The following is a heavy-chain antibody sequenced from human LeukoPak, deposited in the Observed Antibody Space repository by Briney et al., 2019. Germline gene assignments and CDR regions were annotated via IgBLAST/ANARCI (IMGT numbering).Heavy chain of an antibody. CDR1: GGSFSGCY. CDR2: INHSGST. Sequence: PSETLSLTCAVYGGSFSGCYWSWIRQPPGKGLEWIGEINHSGSTNYNPSLKSRVTISVDTSKNQFSLKLSSVTAADTAVCYCARIVVVIKRVRYFDYWGQGTLVTVSS. J-gene: IGHJ4*02. V-gene: IGHV4-34*01. CDR3: ARIVVVIKRVRYFDY. D-gene: IGHD3-22*01.